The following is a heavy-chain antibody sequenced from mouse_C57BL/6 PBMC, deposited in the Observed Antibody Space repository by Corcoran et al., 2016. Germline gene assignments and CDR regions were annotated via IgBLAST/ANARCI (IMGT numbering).Heavy chain of an antibody. Sequence: DVQLQESGPGLVKPSQSLSLTCSVTGYSINSGYYWNWIRQFPGNKLEWMGYISYDGSNNYNPSLKNRISITRDTSKNQFFLKLNSVTTEDTATYYCARWLYDGRWYVDVWGTGTTVTVSS. D-gene: IGHD2-3*01. CDR2: ISYDGSN. J-gene: IGHJ1*03. V-gene: IGHV3-6*01. CDR1: GYSINSGYY. CDR3: ARWLYDGRWYVDV.